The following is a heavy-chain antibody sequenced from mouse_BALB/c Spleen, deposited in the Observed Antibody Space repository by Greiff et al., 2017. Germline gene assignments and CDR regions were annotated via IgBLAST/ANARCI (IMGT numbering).Heavy chain of an antibody. J-gene: IGHJ2*01. CDR2: IDTSDSYT. CDR1: GYTFTDYW. Sequence: QVHVKQSGAELVMPGASVKMSCKASGYTFTDYWMHWVKQRPGQGLEWIGAIDTSDSYTSYNQKFKGKATLTVDESSSTAYMQLSSLTSEDSAVYYCARPSTMITTREEYYLDYWGQGTTLTVSS. D-gene: IGHD2-4*01. V-gene: IGHV1-69*01. CDR3: ARPSTMITTREEYYLDY.